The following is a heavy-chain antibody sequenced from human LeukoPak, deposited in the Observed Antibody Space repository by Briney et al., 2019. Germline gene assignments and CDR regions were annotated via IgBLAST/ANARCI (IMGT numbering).Heavy chain of an antibody. Sequence: ASVKVSCKASGYTFTGYYMHWVRQAPGQGLEWMGWINPNSGGTNYAQKFQGRVTMTRDTSISTAYMEPSRLRSDDTAVYYCARVAQLLLLNFDYWGQGTLVTVSS. CDR1: GYTFTGYY. D-gene: IGHD2-15*01. CDR2: INPNSGGT. V-gene: IGHV1-2*02. CDR3: ARVAQLLLLNFDY. J-gene: IGHJ4*02.